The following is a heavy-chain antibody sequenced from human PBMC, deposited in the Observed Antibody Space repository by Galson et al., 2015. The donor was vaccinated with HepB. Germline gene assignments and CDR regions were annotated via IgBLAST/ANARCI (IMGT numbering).Heavy chain of an antibody. V-gene: IGHV3-21*01. J-gene: IGHJ4*02. Sequence: SLRLSCAASGFTFTDYSMNWLRQAPGKGLEWVSSMNTYGSHIYYAESVKGRFTISRDNAKNSLYLQMNCLRAEDTAVYYCARSIPYPRTGDYWGQGTLVTVSA. CDR3: ARSIPYPRTGDY. CDR1: GFTFTDYS. D-gene: IGHD2-21*01. CDR2: MNTYGSHI.